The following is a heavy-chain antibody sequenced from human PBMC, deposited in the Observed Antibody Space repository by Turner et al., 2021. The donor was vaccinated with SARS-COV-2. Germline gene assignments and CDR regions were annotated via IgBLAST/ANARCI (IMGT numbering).Heavy chain of an antibody. J-gene: IGHJ4*02. Sequence: EVQLVESGGGLVKPGGSLRLSCAASGFTFNRYSMNWVRQAPGKGLEWVSFISSSSSYIDYADSVKGRFTISRDNAKNSLYLQMNSLRAEDTAVYYCARGLGSKTTVVTPFGYWGQGTLVTVSS. CDR3: ARGLGSKTTVVTPFGY. V-gene: IGHV3-21*01. D-gene: IGHD4-17*01. CDR2: ISSSSSYI. CDR1: GFTFNRYS.